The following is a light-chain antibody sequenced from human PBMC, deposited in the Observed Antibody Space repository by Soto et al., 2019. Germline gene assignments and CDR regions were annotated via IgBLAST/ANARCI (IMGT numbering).Light chain of an antibody. CDR1: SRDVGAYSS. Sequence: QSALTQPPSASGSPGQSVTVSCAGTSRDVGAYSSVAWYQQHPGKAPKLIIYEVTKRPSGVPDRFSGARSGNTAFLTVSGLQADDEADYYCSAHAGSNNYVFGTGTEVTVL. CDR2: EVT. J-gene: IGLJ1*01. CDR3: SAHAGSNNYV. V-gene: IGLV2-8*01.